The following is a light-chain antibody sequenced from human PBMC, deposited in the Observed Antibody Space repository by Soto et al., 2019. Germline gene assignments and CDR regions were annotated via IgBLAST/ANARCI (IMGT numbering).Light chain of an antibody. CDR2: EIN. J-gene: IGLJ1*01. CDR3: SSFAGSNNFPYV. CDR1: SSDVGAYDY. Sequence: QSVLTQPPSASGSPGQSVTISCTGTSSDVGAYDYVSWYQQHPGKAPKLMIYEINKRPSGVPDRFSGSKSGNTASLTVSGLQAEDEVDYYCSSFAGSNNFPYVFGTGTKVTV. V-gene: IGLV2-8*01.